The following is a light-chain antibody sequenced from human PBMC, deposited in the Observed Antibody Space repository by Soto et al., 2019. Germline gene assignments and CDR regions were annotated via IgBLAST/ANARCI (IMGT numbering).Light chain of an antibody. V-gene: IGKV3-11*01. J-gene: IGKJ5*01. CDR3: QQRHMWPIT. Sequence: EVVLTQSPVTLSLSPGERATLSCRASRSFRGLLAWYQQKPGQAPRLLIYDAYTRATGIPPRFSGSGSGTDFTLTISSLEPEDSAVYYCQQRHMWPITFGQGTRLEIK. CDR2: DAY. CDR1: RSFRGL.